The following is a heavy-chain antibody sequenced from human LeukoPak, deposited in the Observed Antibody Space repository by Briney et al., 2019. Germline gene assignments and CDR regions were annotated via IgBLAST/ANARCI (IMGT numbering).Heavy chain of an antibody. CDR1: GFTLSSYS. CDR3: ARDSSGWSYFDY. V-gene: IGHV3-21*01. CDR2: FSSSSSYI. D-gene: IGHD6-19*01. Sequence: PGGSLRLSRAASGFTLSSYSMNWVRQAPGKGLEWVSSFSSSSSYIYYADSVKGRFTISRDNAKNSLYLQMNSLRADDTAVYYCARDSSGWSYFDYWGQGPLVTVSS. J-gene: IGHJ4*02.